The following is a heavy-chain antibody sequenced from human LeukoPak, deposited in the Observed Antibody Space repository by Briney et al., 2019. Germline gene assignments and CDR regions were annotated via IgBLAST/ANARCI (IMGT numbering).Heavy chain of an antibody. CDR3: ARVVQSSGTIDY. CDR2: IYHSGST. D-gene: IGHD3-10*01. CDR1: GYSISSGSC. Sequence: SETLSLTCTVSGYSISSGSCWGWIRQPPGEGLDWIGSIYHSGSTFYNPSLKSRVTISVDTSKNQFSLKLSSVTAADSALYYCARVVQSSGTIDYWGQGTLVTVSS. V-gene: IGHV4-38-2*02. J-gene: IGHJ4*02.